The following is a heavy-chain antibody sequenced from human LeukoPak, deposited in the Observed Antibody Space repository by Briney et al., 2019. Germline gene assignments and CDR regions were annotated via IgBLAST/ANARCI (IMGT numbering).Heavy chain of an antibody. Sequence: PSETLSLTCAVYGGSFSGYYWSWIRQPPGKGLEWIGEISHSGSTNYNPSLKSRVTISVDTSKNQFSLKLSSVTAADTAVYYCARSTKYYYGSGSYYNPYYFDYWGQGTLVTVSS. J-gene: IGHJ4*02. CDR2: ISHSGST. CDR3: ARSTKYYYGSGSYYNPYYFDY. V-gene: IGHV4-34*01. CDR1: GGSFSGYY. D-gene: IGHD3-10*01.